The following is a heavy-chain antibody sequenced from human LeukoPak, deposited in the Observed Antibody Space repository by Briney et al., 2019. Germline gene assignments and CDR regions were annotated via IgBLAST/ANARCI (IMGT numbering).Heavy chain of an antibody. CDR1: GFTFSSYG. CDR2: IRYDGSNK. D-gene: IGHD3-3*01. J-gene: IGHJ5*02. CDR3: AKEYYDFWSGPSGSWFDP. Sequence: PGGSLRLSCAASGFTFSSYGMHWVRQAPGKGLEWVAFIRYDGSNKYYADSVKGRFTISRDNSKNTLYLQMNSLRAEDTAVYYCAKEYYDFWSGPSGSWFDPWGQGTLVTVSS. V-gene: IGHV3-30*02.